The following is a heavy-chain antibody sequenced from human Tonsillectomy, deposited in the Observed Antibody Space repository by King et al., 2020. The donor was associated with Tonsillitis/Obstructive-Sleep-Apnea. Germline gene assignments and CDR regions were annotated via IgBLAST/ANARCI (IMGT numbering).Heavy chain of an antibody. J-gene: IGHJ6*03. CDR2: IYPGDSDT. Sequence: QLVQSGAEVRKPGESLKISCEGSGYSFTSYWSGWVRQMPGKGLEWMGIIYPGDSDTRYSSSFQGQVTISADKSIGTAYLQWSSLKASDTAMYYCPRRGVDSKWPYYYYYMDVWGKGTTVTVSS. CDR3: PRRGVDSKWPYYYYYMDV. D-gene: IGHD3/OR15-3a*01. CDR1: GYSFTSYW. V-gene: IGHV5-51*01.